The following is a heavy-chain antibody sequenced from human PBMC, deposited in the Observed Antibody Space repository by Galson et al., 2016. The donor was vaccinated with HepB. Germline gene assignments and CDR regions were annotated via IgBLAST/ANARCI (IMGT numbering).Heavy chain of an antibody. CDR1: GFTFSSCW. CDR3: AREGLSDYGDYKYYYYALDV. Sequence: SLRLSCAASGFTFSSCWMTWVRQAPGKGLGWVANIKQDGSEKSYVDSVKGRFTISRDNAKNSLYLQMNSLRAEDTAVYYCAREGLSDYGDYKYYYYALDVWGQGTTVTVSS. CDR2: IKQDGSEK. J-gene: IGHJ6*02. D-gene: IGHD4-17*01. V-gene: IGHV3-7*01.